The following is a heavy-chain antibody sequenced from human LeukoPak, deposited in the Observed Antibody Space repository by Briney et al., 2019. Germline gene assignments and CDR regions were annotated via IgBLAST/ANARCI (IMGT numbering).Heavy chain of an antibody. CDR2: ISSSGSTI. Sequence: GGSLRLSCAASGFTFSDYYMSWIRQAPGKGLEWVSYISSSGSTIYYADSVKGRFTISRDNAKNSLYLQMNSLRAEDTAVYYCARDLDPLQEQLVWNDYWGQGTLVTVSS. J-gene: IGHJ4*02. CDR3: ARDLDPLQEQLVWNDY. V-gene: IGHV3-11*01. CDR1: GFTFSDYY. D-gene: IGHD6-13*01.